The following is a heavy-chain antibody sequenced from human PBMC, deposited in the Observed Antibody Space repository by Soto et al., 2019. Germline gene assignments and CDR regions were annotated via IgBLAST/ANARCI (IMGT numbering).Heavy chain of an antibody. D-gene: IGHD5-18*01. J-gene: IGHJ6*02. CDR2: FDPEDGEA. CDR1: GYNFTELS. CDR3: STDQGYSYGPRNYYAMDL. V-gene: IGHV1-24*01. Sequence: DSVKVSCKVSGYNFTELSLHWVRQAPGKGLEWMGGFDPEDGEAIYAQKFQGSVTMTEDTSTNTVYMELSSLRSEDTAVYYCSTDQGYSYGPRNYYAMDLWGQGTTVTVSS.